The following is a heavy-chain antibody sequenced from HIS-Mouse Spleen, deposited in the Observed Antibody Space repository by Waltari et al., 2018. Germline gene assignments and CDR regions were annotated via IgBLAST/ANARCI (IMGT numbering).Heavy chain of an antibody. D-gene: IGHD4-4*01. Sequence: QVQLVQSGAEVKKPGASVKVSCKASGYTFTSYDIHWVRPATGQGLEWMGRVTPNRGNTGYAQKFQGRVTMTRNTSISTAYMELSSLGSEDTAVYYCARGHDYSNYFDYWGQGTLVTVSS. V-gene: IGHV1-8*01. CDR3: ARGHDYSNYFDY. CDR2: VTPNRGNT. J-gene: IGHJ4*02. CDR1: GYTFTSYD.